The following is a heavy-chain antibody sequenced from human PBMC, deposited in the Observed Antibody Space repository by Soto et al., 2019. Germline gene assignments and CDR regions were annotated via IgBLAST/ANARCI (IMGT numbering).Heavy chain of an antibody. Sequence: PGWAQRVSCASSVFTFTRYTMNWVRQAPGKGLEWVSSISSSSDYIYYADSMKGRVTISRDNAKNSLFLDINSLTGEDTAVYYCARALLCATGPLDFCGQGTLFTVSS. V-gene: IGHV3-21*06. CDR3: ARALLCATGPLDF. CDR1: VFTFTRYT. J-gene: IGHJ4*02. CDR2: ISSSSDYI. D-gene: IGHD3-16*01.